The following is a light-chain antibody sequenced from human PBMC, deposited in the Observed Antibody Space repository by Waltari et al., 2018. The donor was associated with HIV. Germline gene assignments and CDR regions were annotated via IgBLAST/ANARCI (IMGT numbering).Light chain of an antibody. J-gene: IGKJ1*01. V-gene: IGKV4-1*01. CDR2: WAS. CDR3: QQFYTTTWS. Sequence: DIVVTQSPDSLAVSLGGRAAMNCKSTQSLLYSSNNKNYLAWYQKKPGQPPKLLLYWASTRASGVPARFIGSGSGTNFTLTINGLQAEDVAIYYCQQFYTTTWSFGPGTRVEI. CDR1: QSLLYSSNNKNY.